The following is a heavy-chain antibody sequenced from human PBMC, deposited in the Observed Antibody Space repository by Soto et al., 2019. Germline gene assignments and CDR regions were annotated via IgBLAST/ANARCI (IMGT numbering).Heavy chain of an antibody. Sequence: EVQLLESGGGLVQPGGSLRLSCAASGFTFSSYAMSWVRQAPGKGLEWVSAISGSGGSTYYADSVKGRCTISRDNSKNTLYLQMNSLRAEDTAVYYCAKGGVGLGYCSSTSCYGYYFDYWGQGTLVTVSS. D-gene: IGHD2-2*01. V-gene: IGHV3-23*01. CDR2: ISGSGGST. CDR1: GFTFSSYA. CDR3: AKGGVGLGYCSSTSCYGYYFDY. J-gene: IGHJ4*02.